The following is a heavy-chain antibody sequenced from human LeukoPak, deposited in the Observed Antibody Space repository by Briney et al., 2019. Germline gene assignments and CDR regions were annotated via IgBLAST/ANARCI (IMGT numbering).Heavy chain of an antibody. J-gene: IGHJ3*02. CDR2: IYPGDSNT. V-gene: IGHV5-51*01. D-gene: IGHD5-18*01. Sequence: GESLKISCKGSGYSFTSYWIGWVRQVPGKGLGWVGIIYPGDSNTRYSPSFQGQVTISADKSISTAYLQWSSLKASDTAMYYCARLEDTAMVTWAFDIWGQGTMVTVSS. CDR1: GYSFTSYW. CDR3: ARLEDTAMVTWAFDI.